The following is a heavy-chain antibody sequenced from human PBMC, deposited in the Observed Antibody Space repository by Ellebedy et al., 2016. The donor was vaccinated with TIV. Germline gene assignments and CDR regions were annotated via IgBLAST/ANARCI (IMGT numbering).Heavy chain of an antibody. Sequence: SETLSLACTVSGGTISGSSHYWAWVRQPPGKGLEWIGNVFDNGDTYYNPSLKSRVTISADTSKNQFSLNLRSVTAADTAVFYCARSLLIFSFDKCYFDLWGRGTLVTVSS. V-gene: IGHV4-39*01. CDR1: GGTISGSSHY. CDR2: VFDNGDT. J-gene: IGHJ2*01. CDR3: ARSLLIFSFDKCYFDL. D-gene: IGHD3/OR15-3a*01.